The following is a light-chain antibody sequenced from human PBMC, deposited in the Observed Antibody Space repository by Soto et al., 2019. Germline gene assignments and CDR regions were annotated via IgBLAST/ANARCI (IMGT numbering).Light chain of an antibody. Sequence: EIVMTQSPATLSVSPGERATLSCGASQSVSSNLAWYQQKPGQAPRLLIYGASTRATGIPARFSGSGSGTASTLTISSLQSEDFAVYYCQQYNNWPYTFGQGTKLEIK. J-gene: IGKJ2*01. V-gene: IGKV3-15*01. CDR3: QQYNNWPYT. CDR1: QSVSSN. CDR2: GAS.